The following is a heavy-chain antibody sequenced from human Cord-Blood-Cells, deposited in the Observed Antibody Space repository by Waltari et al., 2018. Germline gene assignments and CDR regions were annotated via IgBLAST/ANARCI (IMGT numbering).Heavy chain of an antibody. D-gene: IGHD2-15*01. V-gene: IGHV4-34*01. CDR3: ARSRVVAATDNWFDP. J-gene: IGHJ5*02. Sequence: QVKLLQWGAGMLKPSETLSLTCAVYGGSFSGYYWSWIRQPPGKGLEWIGEINHSGGTNYNPSLKSRVTISVDTSKNQFSLKLSSVTAADTAVYYCARSRVVAATDNWFDPWGQGTLVTVSS. CDR1: GGSFSGYY. CDR2: INHSGGT.